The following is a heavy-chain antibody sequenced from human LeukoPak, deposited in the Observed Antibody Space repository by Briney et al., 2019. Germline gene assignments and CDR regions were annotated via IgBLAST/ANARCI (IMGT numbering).Heavy chain of an antibody. CDR2: IYYSGST. J-gene: IGHJ4*02. V-gene: IGHV4-39*01. CDR1: GGSISSSSYY. Sequence: SETLSFTCTVSGGSISSSSYYWGWIRQPPGKGLEWIGNIYYSGSTYHNPSLKSRVTISVDTSKNQFSLKLSSVTAADTAVYYCARLCGGDCYSLDYWGQGTLVTVSS. CDR3: ARLCGGDCYSLDY. D-gene: IGHD2-21*02.